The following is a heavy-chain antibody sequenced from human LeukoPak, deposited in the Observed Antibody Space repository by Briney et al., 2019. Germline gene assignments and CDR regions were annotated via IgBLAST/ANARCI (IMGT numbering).Heavy chain of an antibody. CDR2: IYHSGST. Sequence: SETLSLTCAVSGGSISSSNWWSWVRQPPGKGLEWIGEIYHSGSTNYNPSLKSRVTISVDKSKNQFSLKLSSVTAADTAVYYCARALRQQLVTGWFDPWGQGTLVTVSS. CDR3: ARALRQQLVTGWFDP. CDR1: GGSISSSNW. D-gene: IGHD6-13*01. V-gene: IGHV4-4*02. J-gene: IGHJ5*02.